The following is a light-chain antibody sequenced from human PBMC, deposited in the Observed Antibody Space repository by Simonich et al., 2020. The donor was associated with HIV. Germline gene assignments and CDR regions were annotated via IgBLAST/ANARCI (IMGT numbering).Light chain of an antibody. CDR2: SNI. CDR3: AAWFDSLNGHVV. J-gene: IGLJ2*01. Sequence: QSVLTQPPAASGTPGQRVTISCSASSSDIGTNTVNWYQQLPGTTPKLLIYSNIRRPSGFPDRFSGSKSGTSASLAISGLQSDDEADYYCAAWFDSLNGHVVFGGGTKLTVL. V-gene: IGLV1-44*01. CDR1: SSDIGTNT.